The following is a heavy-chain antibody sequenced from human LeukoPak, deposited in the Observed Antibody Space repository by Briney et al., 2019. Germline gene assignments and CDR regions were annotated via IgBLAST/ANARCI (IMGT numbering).Heavy chain of an antibody. CDR1: GYTFTSYY. CDR2: INPSGGST. CDR3: YSGSYSGY. D-gene: IGHD1-26*01. V-gene: IGHV1-46*03. J-gene: IGHJ4*02. Sequence: ASVKVSCKASGYTFTSYYMHWVRQAPGQGLEWMGIINPSGGSTSYAQKFQGRVTMTRDTSISTAYMELSRLRSDDTAVYYCYSGSYSGYWGQGTLVTVSS.